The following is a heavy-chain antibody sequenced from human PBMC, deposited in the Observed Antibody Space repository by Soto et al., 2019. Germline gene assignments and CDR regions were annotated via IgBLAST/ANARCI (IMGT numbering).Heavy chain of an antibody. CDR1: GGSISSGDYY. D-gene: IGHD3-22*01. CDR3: ARGMNMIVVASNWFDP. Sequence: SETLSLTCTVCGGSISSGDYYWSWIRQPPGKGLEWIGYIYYSGSTYYNPSLKSRVTISVDTSKNQFSLKLSSVTAADTAVYYCARGMNMIVVASNWFDPWGQGTLVTVSS. V-gene: IGHV4-30-4*01. CDR2: IYYSGST. J-gene: IGHJ5*02.